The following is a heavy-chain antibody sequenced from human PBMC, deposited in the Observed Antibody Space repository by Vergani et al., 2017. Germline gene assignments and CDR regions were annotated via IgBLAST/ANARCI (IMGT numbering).Heavy chain of an antibody. Sequence: QVQLQASGPGRVTPSQTLSLTCTMSGGSISAGYYFWSWIRQPAGKGLEWLGHISASGNASHSPSLKTRVSMSVDTSKNQFSLTVTSVTAADTAIYFCARRSVGYYSGGKVHPLRTAFDVWGHGTVVTVSS. CDR1: GGSISAGYYF. J-gene: IGHJ3*01. CDR3: ARRSVGYYSGGKVHPLRTAFDV. D-gene: IGHD2-15*01. CDR2: ISASGNA. V-gene: IGHV4-61*02.